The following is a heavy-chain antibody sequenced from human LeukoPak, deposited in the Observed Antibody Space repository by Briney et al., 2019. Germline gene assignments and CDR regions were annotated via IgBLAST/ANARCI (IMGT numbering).Heavy chain of an antibody. D-gene: IGHD3-3*01. J-gene: IGHJ5*02. Sequence: ASVKVSCKASGYTFTSYDINWVRQATGQGLEWMGWMNPNSGNTGYAQKFQGRVTMTRNTSISTAYMELSSLRSEDTAVYYCARGLTSITIFVVVTPLNWFDPWGQGTLVTVSS. CDR1: GYTFTSYD. CDR2: MNPNSGNT. V-gene: IGHV1-8*01. CDR3: ARGLTSITIFVVVTPLNWFDP.